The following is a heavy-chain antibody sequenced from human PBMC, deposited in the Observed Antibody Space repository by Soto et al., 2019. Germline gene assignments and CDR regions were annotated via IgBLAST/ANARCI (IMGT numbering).Heavy chain of an antibody. Sequence: GASVKVSCKASGGTFSSYAISWVRQAPGQGLEWMGGIIPIFGTANYAQKFQGRVTITADESTSTAYMELSSLRSEDTAVYYCARVPEYSSPVGYFDWFRPPAYYYGMDVWGQGTTVTVSS. CDR3: ARVPEYSSPVGYFDWFRPPAYYYGMDV. V-gene: IGHV1-69*13. J-gene: IGHJ6*02. CDR2: IIPIFGTA. CDR1: GGTFSSYA. D-gene: IGHD3-9*01.